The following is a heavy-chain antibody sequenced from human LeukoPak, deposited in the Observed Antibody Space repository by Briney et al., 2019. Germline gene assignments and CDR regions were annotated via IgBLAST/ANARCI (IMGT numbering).Heavy chain of an antibody. D-gene: IGHD3-10*01. CDR3: AKDAQVRGVINGFDY. CDR2: ISYDGSNK. J-gene: IGHJ4*02. V-gene: IGHV3-30*18. CDR1: RFTFSSYG. Sequence: GRSLRLSCAASRFTFSSYGMHWVRQAPGKGLEWVAVISYDGSNKYYADSVKGRFTISRDNSKNTLYLQMNSLTAEDTAMYYCAKDAQVRGVINGFDYWGQGTLVTVSS.